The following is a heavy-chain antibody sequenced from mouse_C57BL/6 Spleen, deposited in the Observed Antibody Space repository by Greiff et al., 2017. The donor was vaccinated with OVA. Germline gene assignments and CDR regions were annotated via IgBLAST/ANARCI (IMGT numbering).Heavy chain of an antibody. CDR2: IYPGSGNT. CDR3: ARGSSGPFAY. V-gene: IGHV1-76*01. D-gene: IGHD3-2*02. Sequence: QVQLKQSGAELVRPGASVKLSCKASGYTFTDYYINWVKQRPGQGLEWIARIYPGSGNTYYNEKFKGKATLTAEKSSSTAYMQLSSLTSEDSAVYFCARGSSGPFAYWGQGTLVTVSA. J-gene: IGHJ3*01. CDR1: GYTFTDYY.